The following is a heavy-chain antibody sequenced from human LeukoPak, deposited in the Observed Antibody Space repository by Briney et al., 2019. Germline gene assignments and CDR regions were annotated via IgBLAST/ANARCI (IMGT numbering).Heavy chain of an antibody. J-gene: IGHJ4*02. CDR2: IYYSGST. CDR1: GGSISSSSYY. CDR3: ARRSSGYCY. D-gene: IGHD3-22*01. Sequence: SETLSLTCTVSGGSISSSSYYWGWIRQPPGKGLEWIGSIYYSGSTYYNPSLKSRVTISVDTSKNQFSLKLSSVTAADTAVYYCARRSSGYCYWGQGTLVTVSS. V-gene: IGHV4-39*07.